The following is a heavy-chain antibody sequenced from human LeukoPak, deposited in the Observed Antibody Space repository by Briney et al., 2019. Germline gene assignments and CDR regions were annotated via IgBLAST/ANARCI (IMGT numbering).Heavy chain of an antibody. Sequence: PSETLSLTCAVYGGSFSGYYWSWIRQPPGKGLEWIGEINHGGSTNCNPSLKSRVTISVDTSKKQFSLKLSSVTAADTAVYYCARVEQQLVNDAFDIWGQGTMVTVSS. D-gene: IGHD6-13*01. J-gene: IGHJ3*02. CDR2: INHGGST. CDR3: ARVEQQLVNDAFDI. CDR1: GGSFSGYY. V-gene: IGHV4-34*01.